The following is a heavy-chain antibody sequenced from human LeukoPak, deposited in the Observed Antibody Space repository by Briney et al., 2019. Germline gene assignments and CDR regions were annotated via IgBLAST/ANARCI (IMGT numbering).Heavy chain of an antibody. CDR1: GGSISSSSYY. V-gene: IGHV4-39*07. CDR3: AREVDHSSGWYNWFDP. CDR2: IYYSGST. Sequence: SETLSLTCTVSGGSISSSSYYWGWIRQPPGKGLEWIGSIYYSGSTYYNPSLKSRVTISVDTSKNQFSLKLSSVTAADTAVYYCAREVDHSSGWYNWFDPWGQGTLVTVSS. J-gene: IGHJ5*02. D-gene: IGHD6-19*01.